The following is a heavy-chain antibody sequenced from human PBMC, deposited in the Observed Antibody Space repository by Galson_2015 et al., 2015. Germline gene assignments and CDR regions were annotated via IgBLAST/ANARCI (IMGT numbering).Heavy chain of an antibody. CDR3: ARWKTVNSRRYNGMDV. V-gene: IGHV3-53*01. CDR2: IYSGGST. CDR1: GFNVGSNY. Sequence: SLRLSCAASGFNVGSNYMSWVRQGPGKGLEWISVIYSGGSTYYADSVKGRFTISRDSSENTLALQMDSLGAEDTAVYYCARWKTVNSRRYNGMDVWGLGTTVTVSS. J-gene: IGHJ6*02. D-gene: IGHD4-17*01.